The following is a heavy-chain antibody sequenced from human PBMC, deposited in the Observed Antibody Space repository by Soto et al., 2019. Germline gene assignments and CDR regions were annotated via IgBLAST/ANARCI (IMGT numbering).Heavy chain of an antibody. Sequence: PGGSLRLSCAASGFTFSSYAMHWARQAPGKGLEWVAVISYDGRKKDYADSVKGRFTISRDNSNNTVYLQMNGLRAEDTAVYYCARGCSSNDCYTNYYYYYAMDVWGDGTTVTVSS. CDR2: ISYDGRKK. D-gene: IGHD2-2*02. CDR1: GFTFSSYA. V-gene: IGHV3-30*04. CDR3: ARGCSSNDCYTNYYYYYAMDV. J-gene: IGHJ6*04.